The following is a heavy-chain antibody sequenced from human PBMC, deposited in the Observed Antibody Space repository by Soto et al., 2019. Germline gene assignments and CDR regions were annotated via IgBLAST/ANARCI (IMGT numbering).Heavy chain of an antibody. D-gene: IGHD3-10*01. Sequence: GASVKVSCKASGFTFTSSAVQWVRQARGQRLEWIGWIVVGSGNTNYAQKFQERVTITRDMSTSTAYMELSSLRSEDTAVYYCAVPMVRGANVDYWGQGTLVTVSS. CDR2: IVVGSGNT. V-gene: IGHV1-58*01. CDR3: AVPMVRGANVDY. J-gene: IGHJ4*02. CDR1: GFTFTSSA.